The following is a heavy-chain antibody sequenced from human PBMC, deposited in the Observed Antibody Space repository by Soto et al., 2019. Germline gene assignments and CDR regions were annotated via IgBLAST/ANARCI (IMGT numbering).Heavy chain of an antibody. CDR2: ISSSGTTI. CDR1: EFTFSSYE. J-gene: IGHJ4*01. V-gene: IGHV3-48*03. D-gene: IGHD4-4*01. Sequence: GGSLRLSCVASEFTFSSYEMNWVRQAPGKGLEWVSYISSSGTTIYYTDSVKGRFTISRDNAKTSLYLQMDSLRPEDTAIYYCAREGVTNYTDYYFDLWGHGALVTVSS. CDR3: AREGVTNYTDYYFDL.